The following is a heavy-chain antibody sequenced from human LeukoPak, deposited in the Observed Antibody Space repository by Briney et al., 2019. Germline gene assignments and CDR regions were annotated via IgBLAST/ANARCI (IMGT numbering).Heavy chain of an antibody. V-gene: IGHV3-43D*04. CDR1: GFTFDDYA. D-gene: IGHD1-26*01. CDR3: AKALGSYGPYYYFYMDV. Sequence: GGSLRLSCAASGFTFDDYAMHWVRQAPGKGLEWVSLISWDGGSTYYADSVKGRFTISRDNSKNSLYLQMNSLRAEDTALYYCAKALGSYGPYYYFYMDVWGKGTTVTVSS. CDR2: ISWDGGST. J-gene: IGHJ6*03.